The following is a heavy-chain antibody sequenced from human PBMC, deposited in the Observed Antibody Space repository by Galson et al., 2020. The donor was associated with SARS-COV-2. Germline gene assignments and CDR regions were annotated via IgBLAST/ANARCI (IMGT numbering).Heavy chain of an antibody. CDR3: ARAGGAWGSFRYRFDY. CDR1: GFTFNTYG. V-gene: IGHV3-33*01. CDR2: IWYDGSNR. D-gene: IGHD3-16*02. Sequence: TGGSLRLSCVASGFTFNTYGMHWVRQAPGKGLEWVAIIWYDGSNRDYADSVKGRFTVSRDNSKNTLYLEMDTLRADDTAIYYCARAGGAWGSFRYRFDYWGQGTLVAVSS. J-gene: IGHJ4*02.